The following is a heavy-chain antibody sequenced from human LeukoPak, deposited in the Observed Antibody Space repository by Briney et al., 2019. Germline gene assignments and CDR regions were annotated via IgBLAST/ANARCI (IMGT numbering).Heavy chain of an antibody. CDR2: IWYDGTNE. CDR3: ARDSTDSISTFDY. Sequence: GGSLRLSCAASGFPFNKYGMHWVRQAPGKGLEWVAVIWYDGTNEYYADSVKGRFTFSRDNSKKTAYLQMNALRVEDTAVYYCARDSTDSISTFDYRGQGTLVTVSS. CDR1: GFPFNKYG. J-gene: IGHJ4*02. V-gene: IGHV3-33*01. D-gene: IGHD6-6*01.